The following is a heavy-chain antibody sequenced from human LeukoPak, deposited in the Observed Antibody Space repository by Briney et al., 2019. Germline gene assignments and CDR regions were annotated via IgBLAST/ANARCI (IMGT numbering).Heavy chain of an antibody. CDR3: ARGPVGCSGGRCYGLYDYGMDV. Sequence: SQTLSLTCAISGDSVSSNSAAWTWIRQSPSRGLEWLGRTYYRSKWYNDYAVSVKSRITINPDTSKNQFSLQLNSVTPEDTAVYYCARGPVGCSGGRCYGLYDYGMDVWGQGTTVTVSS. CDR1: GDSVSSNSAA. D-gene: IGHD2-15*01. J-gene: IGHJ6*02. CDR2: TYYRSKWYN. V-gene: IGHV6-1*01.